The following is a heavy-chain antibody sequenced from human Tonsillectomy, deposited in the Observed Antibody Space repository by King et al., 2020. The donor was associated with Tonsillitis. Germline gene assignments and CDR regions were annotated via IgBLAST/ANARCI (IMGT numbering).Heavy chain of an antibody. Sequence: VQLVESGGGLVQPGGSLRLSCAASGFTFSSYSMNWVRQAPGKGLEWVSYISSSSSTIYYADSVKGRFTISRDNAKNSLYLQMNSLRAEDTAVYYCARDPYRSRPYDFWSCYYAYHYYYMDVRGKGTTVTVSS. CDR3: ARDPYRSRPYDFWSCYYAYHYYYMDV. CDR1: GFTFSSYS. V-gene: IGHV3-48*01. D-gene: IGHD3-3*01. CDR2: ISSSSSTI. J-gene: IGHJ6*03.